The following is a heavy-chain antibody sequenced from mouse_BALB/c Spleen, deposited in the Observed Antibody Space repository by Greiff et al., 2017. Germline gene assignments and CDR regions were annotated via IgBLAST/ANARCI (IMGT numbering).Heavy chain of an antibody. CDR3: ARDMDSYYAMDY. CDR1: GFTFTDYY. Sequence: EVQLVESGGGLVQPGGSLRLSCATSGFTFTDYYMSWVRQPPGKALEWLGFIRNKANGYTTEYSASVKGRFTISRDNSQSILYLQMNTLRAEDSATYYCARDMDSYYAMDYWGQGTSVTVSS. CDR2: IRNKANGYTT. J-gene: IGHJ4*01. V-gene: IGHV7-3*02.